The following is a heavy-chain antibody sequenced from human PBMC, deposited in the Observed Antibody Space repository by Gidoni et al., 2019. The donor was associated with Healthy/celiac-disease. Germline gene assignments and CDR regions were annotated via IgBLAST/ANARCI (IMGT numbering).Heavy chain of an antibody. D-gene: IGHD2-2*01. J-gene: IGHJ4*02. CDR1: GGSISISSYS. Sequence: QLQLQESGPGLVKPSETLSLTCTVSGGSISISSYSWGWIRQPPGTGLEWIGSIYYSGSHYYNPSLKSRVTISVETSKNQFSLKLSSVTAADTAVYYCAGQGRERAPPPLVVVPAANDYWGQGTLVTVSS. CDR3: AGQGRERAPPPLVVVPAANDY. CDR2: IYYSGSH. V-gene: IGHV4-39*01.